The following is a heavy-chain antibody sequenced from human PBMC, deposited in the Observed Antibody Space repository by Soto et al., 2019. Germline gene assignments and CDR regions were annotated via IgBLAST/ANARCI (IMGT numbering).Heavy chain of an antibody. CDR1: GGSFSGYY. CDR2: INHSGST. V-gene: IGHV4-34*01. CDR3: ARGITPDITIFGVVIVPSYYFYGMDV. D-gene: IGHD3-3*01. Sequence: SETLSLTCAVYGGSFSGYYWSWICQPPGKGLEWIGEINHSGSTNYNPSLKSRVTISVDTSKNQFSLKLSSVTAADTAVYYCARGITPDITIFGVVIVPSYYFYGMDVWGQGTTVTVSS. J-gene: IGHJ6*02.